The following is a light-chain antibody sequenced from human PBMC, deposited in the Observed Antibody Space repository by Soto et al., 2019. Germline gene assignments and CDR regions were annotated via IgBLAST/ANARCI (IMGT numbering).Light chain of an antibody. CDR3: QQFNAYPLT. Sequence: DIQLTQSPSFLSASVGDRVTISCRASQGISDYLAWYQQKPGKAPKLLIYGASTLQSGVPSRFSGSASVTEFTLTISSLQPEDFATYVCQQFNAYPLTFGGGTKLEIK. J-gene: IGKJ4*01. V-gene: IGKV1-9*01. CDR2: GAS. CDR1: QGISDY.